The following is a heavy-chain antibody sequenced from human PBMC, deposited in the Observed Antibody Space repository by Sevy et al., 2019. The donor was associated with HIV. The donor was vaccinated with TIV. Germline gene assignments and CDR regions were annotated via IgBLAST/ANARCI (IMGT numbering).Heavy chain of an antibody. D-gene: IGHD3-22*01. Sequence: GGSLRLSCAASGFSFRRFGMHWVRQAPGKGLEWVAQISDDGSDKNYGDSMKGRITISRDNAKNSLYLQMHSLRAEDTAVYYCASGSLDSTGYPFDYWGQGTLVTVSS. CDR3: ASGSLDSTGYPFDY. V-gene: IGHV3-30*03. CDR1: GFSFRRFG. J-gene: IGHJ4*02. CDR2: ISDDGSDK.